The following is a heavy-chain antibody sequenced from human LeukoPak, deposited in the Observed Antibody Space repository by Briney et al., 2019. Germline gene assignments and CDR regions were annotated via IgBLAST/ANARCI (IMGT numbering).Heavy chain of an antibody. D-gene: IGHD6-19*01. CDR2: IYYSGST. Sequence: SETLSLTCTVSGGSISSSSYYWGWIRQPPGKGLEWIGSIYYSGSTYYNPSLKSRVTISVDTSKNQFSLKLSSVTAADTAVYYCARGGIAVAGTRRWYAFDIWGQGTMVTVSS. CDR1: GGSISSSSYY. CDR3: ARGGIAVAGTRRWYAFDI. J-gene: IGHJ3*02. V-gene: IGHV4-39*07.